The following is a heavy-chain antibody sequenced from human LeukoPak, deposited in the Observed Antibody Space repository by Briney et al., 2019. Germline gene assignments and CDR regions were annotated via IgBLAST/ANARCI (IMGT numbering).Heavy chain of an antibody. CDR2: ISSSSSYI. Sequence: PGGSLRLSCAASGFTFSSYSMNWVRQAPGKGLEWVSSISSSSSYIYYADSVKGRFTISRDNAKNSLYLQMNSLRAEDTAVYYCARDSIVGPTSGRVDYWGQGTLVTVSS. J-gene: IGHJ4*02. CDR3: ARDSIVGPTSGRVDY. D-gene: IGHD1-26*01. CDR1: GFTFSSYS. V-gene: IGHV3-21*01.